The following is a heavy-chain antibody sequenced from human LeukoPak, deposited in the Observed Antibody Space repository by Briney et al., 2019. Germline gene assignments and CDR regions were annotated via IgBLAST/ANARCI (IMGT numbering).Heavy chain of an antibody. CDR1: GYTFTDYY. D-gene: IGHD4-17*01. Sequence: ASVKVSCKASGYTFTDYYMHWVRQAPGQGLEWMGWIHPNSGGTTYAQKFQGRVTMTRDTSISRAYMELSSVRSDDTAVFYCAGVTDYGNDYWGQGTLVSVSS. J-gene: IGHJ4*02. V-gene: IGHV1-2*02. CDR2: IHPNSGGT. CDR3: AGVTDYGNDY.